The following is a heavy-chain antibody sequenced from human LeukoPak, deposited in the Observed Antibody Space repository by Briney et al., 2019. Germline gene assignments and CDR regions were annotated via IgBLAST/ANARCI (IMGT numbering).Heavy chain of an antibody. J-gene: IGHJ5*02. Sequence: GGSLRLSCAASGFTFDDYAMHWVRQAPGKGLEWVSGNSWNSGSIGYADSVKGRFTISRDNAKNSLYLQMNSLRAEDTALYYCAKDAGDILTGYYDPWGQGTLVTVSS. V-gene: IGHV3-9*01. CDR3: AKDAGDILTGYYDP. D-gene: IGHD3-9*01. CDR1: GFTFDDYA. CDR2: NSWNSGSI.